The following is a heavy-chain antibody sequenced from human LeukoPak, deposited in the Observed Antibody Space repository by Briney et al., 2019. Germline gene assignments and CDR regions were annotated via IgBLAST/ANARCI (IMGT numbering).Heavy chain of an antibody. Sequence: PGGSLRLSCAASGFTFSSYSMNWVRQAPGKGLEWVSSISSSSSYIYYADSVKGRFTISRDNAKNSLYLQMNSLRADDTAVYYCARVVTVAGRAFDIWGQGTMVTVSS. CDR2: ISSSSSYI. CDR3: ARVVTVAGRAFDI. D-gene: IGHD6-19*01. V-gene: IGHV3-21*01. J-gene: IGHJ3*02. CDR1: GFTFSSYS.